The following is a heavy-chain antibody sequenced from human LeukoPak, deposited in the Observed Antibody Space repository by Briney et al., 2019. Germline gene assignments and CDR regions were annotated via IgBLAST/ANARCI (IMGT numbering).Heavy chain of an antibody. J-gene: IGHJ4*02. CDR1: GYTFTSYY. CDR3: AREGLQFYSFDY. D-gene: IGHD5-24*01. V-gene: IGHV1-46*01. CDR2: INPSGGST. Sequence: GASVKVSCKASGYTFTSYYMHWVRQAPGQGLEWMGIINPSGGSTSYAQKFQGRVTITADESTSTAYMELSSLRSEDTAVYYCAREGLQFYSFDYWGQGTLVTVSS.